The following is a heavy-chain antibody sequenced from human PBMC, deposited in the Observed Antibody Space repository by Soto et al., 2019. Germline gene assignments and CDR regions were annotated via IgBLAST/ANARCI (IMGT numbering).Heavy chain of an antibody. CDR2: ISAYNGNT. D-gene: IGHD1-26*01. CDR1: GYTFTSYG. CDR3: ARDLVGAIETYSYYGMDV. Sequence: ASGKVSCKASGYTFTSYGISWVRQAPGQGLEWMGWISAYNGNTNYAQKLQGRVTMTTDTSTSTAYMELRSLRSDDTAVYYCARDLVGAIETYSYYGMDVWGQGTTVPVSS. V-gene: IGHV1-18*04. J-gene: IGHJ6*02.